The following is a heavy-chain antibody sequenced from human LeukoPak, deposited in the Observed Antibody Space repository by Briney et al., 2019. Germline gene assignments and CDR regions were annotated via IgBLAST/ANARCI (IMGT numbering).Heavy chain of an antibody. CDR3: ARDPGAYSSSPIDY. CDR1: GLTFADYT. Sequence: GGSLRLSCAASGLTFADYTMHWVRQAPGKGLEWVSLISRNGVATKYADSVRGRFTISRDNARNSLYLRMNSLRAEDTAVYYCARDPGAYSSSPIDYWGQGTLVTVSS. J-gene: IGHJ4*02. CDR2: ISRNGVAT. V-gene: IGHV3-43*01. D-gene: IGHD6-6*01.